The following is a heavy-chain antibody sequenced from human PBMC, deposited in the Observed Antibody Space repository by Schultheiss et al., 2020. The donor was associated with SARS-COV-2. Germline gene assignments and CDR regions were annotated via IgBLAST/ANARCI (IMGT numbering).Heavy chain of an antibody. CDR3: ARVGIAARRMYFDL. D-gene: IGHD6-6*01. J-gene: IGHJ2*01. CDR1: GGSFSGYY. V-gene: IGHV4-34*09. Sequence: SETLSLTCAVFGGSFSGYYWSWIRQPPGKGLEWIGEINQSGSTNNNPSLKSRVTISVDTSKNQFSLKLSSVTAADTAVYYCARVGIAARRMYFDLWGRGTLVTVSS. CDR2: INQSGST.